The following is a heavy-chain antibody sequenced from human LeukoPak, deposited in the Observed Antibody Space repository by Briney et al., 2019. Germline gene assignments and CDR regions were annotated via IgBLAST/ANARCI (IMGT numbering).Heavy chain of an antibody. J-gene: IGHJ4*02. CDR2: IIPIFGTA. CDR1: GGTFGSYA. CDR3: ARNGGDWGVDY. V-gene: IGHV1-69*01. Sequence: ASVNVSCKASGGTFGSYAISWVRQAPGQGLEWMGGIIPIFGTANYAQKFQGRVTITADESTSTAYMELSSLRSEDTAVYYCARNGGDWGVDYWGQGTLVTVSS. D-gene: IGHD7-27*01.